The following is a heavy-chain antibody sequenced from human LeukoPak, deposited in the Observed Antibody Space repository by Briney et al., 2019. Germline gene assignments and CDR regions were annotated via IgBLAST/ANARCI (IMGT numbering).Heavy chain of an antibody. Sequence: GGSLRLSCAASGFTFSSYAMHWVRQAPGKGLEWVAVISYGGSNKYYADSVKGRFTISRDNSKNTLYLQMNSLRAEDTAVYYCARDRLAAAGTLHWGQGTLVTVFS. CDR2: ISYGGSNK. V-gene: IGHV3-30-3*01. D-gene: IGHD6-13*01. CDR1: GFTFSSYA. J-gene: IGHJ4*02. CDR3: ARDRLAAAGTLH.